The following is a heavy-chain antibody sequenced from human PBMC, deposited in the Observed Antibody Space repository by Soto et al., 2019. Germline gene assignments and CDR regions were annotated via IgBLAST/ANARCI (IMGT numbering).Heavy chain of an antibody. J-gene: IGHJ4*02. CDR3: ARGYSSSSADDFDY. V-gene: IGHV1-69*02. D-gene: IGHD6-6*01. CDR2: IIPILGIA. CDR1: GGTFSSYT. Sequence: ASVKVSCKASGGTFSSYTISWVRQAPGQGLEWMGRIIPILGIANYAQKFQGRVTITADKSTSTAYMELSSLRSEDTAVYYCARGYSSSSADDFDYWGQGTLVTVSS.